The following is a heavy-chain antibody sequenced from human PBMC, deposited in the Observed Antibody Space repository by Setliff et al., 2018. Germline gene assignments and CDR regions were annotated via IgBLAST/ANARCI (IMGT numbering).Heavy chain of an antibody. CDR1: GFTFSTYR. CDR2: IYSGGST. Sequence: GGSLRLSCAASGFTFSTYRMTWVRQAPGKGLEWVSVIYSGGSTYYADSVKGRFTISRDNSKNTLYLQMNSLRPEDTAIYYCAREWGYYGSGSHYTPDIWGQGTVVTVSS. V-gene: IGHV3-66*02. J-gene: IGHJ3*02. CDR3: AREWGYYGSGSHYTPDI. D-gene: IGHD3-10*01.